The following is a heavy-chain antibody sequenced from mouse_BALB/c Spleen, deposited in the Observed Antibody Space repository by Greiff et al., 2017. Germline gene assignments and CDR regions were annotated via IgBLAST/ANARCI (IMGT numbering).Heavy chain of an antibody. CDR3: ARDRPYYGSSSFDY. Sequence: EVKLMESGPGLVKPSQTVSLTCTVTGISITTGNYRWSWIRQFPGNKLEWIGYIYYSGTITYNPSLTSRTTITRDTSKNQFFLEMNSLTAEDTATYYCARDRPYYGSSSFDYWGQGTTLTVSS. CDR1: GISITTGNYR. V-gene: IGHV3-5*02. CDR2: IYYSGTI. J-gene: IGHJ2*01. D-gene: IGHD1-1*01.